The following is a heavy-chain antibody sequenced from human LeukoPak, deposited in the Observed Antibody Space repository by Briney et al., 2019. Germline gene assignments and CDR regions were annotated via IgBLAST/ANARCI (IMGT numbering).Heavy chain of an antibody. CDR3: ARHIAAIPYYYYYGMDV. D-gene: IGHD2-2*02. Sequence: SETLSLTCTVSGGSISSSSYYWGWIRQPPGKGLEWIGRIYYSGSTYYNPSLKSRVTISVDTSKNQFSLKLSSVTAADTAVYYCARHIAAIPYYYYYGMDVWGQGTTVTVSS. V-gene: IGHV4-39*01. J-gene: IGHJ6*02. CDR1: GGSISSSSYY. CDR2: IYYSGST.